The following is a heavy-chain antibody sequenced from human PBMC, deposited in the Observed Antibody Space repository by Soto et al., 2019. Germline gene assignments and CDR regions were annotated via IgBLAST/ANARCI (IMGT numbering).Heavy chain of an antibody. CDR1: GRTFSSYA. J-gene: IGHJ4*02. D-gene: IGHD6-13*01. CDR3: ARSAAAGTPSYLDY. V-gene: IGHV1-69*13. CDR2: IIPIFGTA. Sequence: SVKVSCKASGRTFSSYAISWVRQAPGQGLERMGGIIPIFGTANYAQKFQGRVTITADEYTSTAYMELSNLRSEDTAVYYCARSAAAGTPSYLDYWGQGTLVTVS.